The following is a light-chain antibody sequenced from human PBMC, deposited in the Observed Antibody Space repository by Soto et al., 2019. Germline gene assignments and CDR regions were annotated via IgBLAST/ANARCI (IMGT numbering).Light chain of an antibody. J-gene: IGLJ1*01. CDR2: EVS. V-gene: IGLV2-14*01. Sequence: QSALTQPASVSGSPGQSITISCTGTSSDVGGYNYVSWYQQHPGKAPKLMVYEVSNWPSGVSNRFDGYKSGNTASLTISGLQAEDEADYYCSSYTSSSFYVFGNGTKLTVL. CDR3: SSYTSSSFYV. CDR1: SSDVGGYNY.